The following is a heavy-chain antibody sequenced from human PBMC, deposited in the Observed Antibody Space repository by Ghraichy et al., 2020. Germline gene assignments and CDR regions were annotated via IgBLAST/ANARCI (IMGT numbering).Heavy chain of an antibody. CDR3: ARDLNNYYDSSGYYRLFDY. Sequence: ASVKVSCKASRYPFTSYYMHWVRQSPRQGLEWMGWINPNSGGTNYAQKFQGRVTMTRDTSISTAYMELSRLRSDDTAVYYCARDLNNYYDSSGYYRLFDYWGPGTMVTASS. CDR2: INPNSGGT. D-gene: IGHD3-22*01. V-gene: IGHV1-2*02. J-gene: IGHJ4*01. CDR1: RYPFTSYY.